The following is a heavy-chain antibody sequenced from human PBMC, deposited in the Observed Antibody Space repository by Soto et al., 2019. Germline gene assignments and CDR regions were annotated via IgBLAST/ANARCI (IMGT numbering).Heavy chain of an antibody. Sequence: QLQLQESGPGLVKPSETLSLTCTVSGGSISSSSYYWGWIRQPPGKGLEWIGSIYYSGSTYYNPSLQRRVTISVATSKTQFSLQLSSVTAADTAVYYCARRPPLYSYGSGSPYFAYWGQGTLVTVSS. CDR1: GGSISSSSYY. CDR2: IYYSGST. J-gene: IGHJ4*02. V-gene: IGHV4-39*01. D-gene: IGHD3-10*01. CDR3: ARRPPLYSYGSGSPYFAY.